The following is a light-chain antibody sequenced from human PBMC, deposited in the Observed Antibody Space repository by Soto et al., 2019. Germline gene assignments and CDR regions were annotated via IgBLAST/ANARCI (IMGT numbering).Light chain of an antibody. V-gene: IGKV1-13*02. J-gene: IGKJ1*01. CDR1: QGIGNA. CDR2: WAS. Sequence: IHMTLSPWSRAASVESVVLGARRASQGIGNALGWYQQRPGKSPKLLVYWASTLESGVPSRFSGSGSGTEFTLSISGLQPEDFATYYCQHFYTYPPWTFGQGTQVDIK. CDR3: QHFYTYPPWT.